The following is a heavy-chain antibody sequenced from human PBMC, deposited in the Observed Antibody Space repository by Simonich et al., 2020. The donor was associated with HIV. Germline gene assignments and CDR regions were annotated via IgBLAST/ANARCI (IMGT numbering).Heavy chain of an antibody. CDR3: TTEVVTSSRWSPSFDP. D-gene: IGHD6-13*01. J-gene: IGHJ5*02. Sequence: EVKKPGSSVKVSCKASGGTFSSHAISWVRQAPGQGLEWMGGFIPTFGTTNYEQKFQDRVTISADTATDTAYMELSSLRSEDTAVYYCTTEVVTSSRWSPSFDPWGQGTLVTVSS. CDR2: FIPTFGTT. V-gene: IGHV1-69*06. CDR1: GGTFSSHA.